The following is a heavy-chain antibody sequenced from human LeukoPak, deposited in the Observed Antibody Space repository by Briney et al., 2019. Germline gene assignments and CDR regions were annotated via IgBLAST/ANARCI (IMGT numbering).Heavy chain of an antibody. CDR2: INSRSKNI. CDR1: GFTFSSYG. V-gene: IGHV3-23*05. J-gene: IGHJ4*02. Sequence: GGSLRLSCAASGFTFSSYGMSWGRQAPGKGLEWVSVINSRSKNIYYADSVRGRFTISRDDSENTPYLQMNGLRAEDTAIYYCAKGGYNYGYFDYWGQGILVTVSS. CDR3: AKGGYNYGYFDY. D-gene: IGHD5-18*01.